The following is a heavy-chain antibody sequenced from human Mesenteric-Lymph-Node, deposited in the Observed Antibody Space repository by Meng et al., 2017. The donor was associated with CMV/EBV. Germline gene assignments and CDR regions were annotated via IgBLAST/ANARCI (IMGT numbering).Heavy chain of an antibody. CDR1: GFTVSSHY. Sequence: GESLKISCAASGFTVSSHYMSWVRQAPGKGLEWVSSISSSSSYIYYADSVKGRFTISRDNAKNSLYLQMNSLRAEDTAVYYCARETSWGQGTMVTVSS. V-gene: IGHV3-21*01. CDR3: ARETS. CDR2: ISSSSSYI. J-gene: IGHJ3*01.